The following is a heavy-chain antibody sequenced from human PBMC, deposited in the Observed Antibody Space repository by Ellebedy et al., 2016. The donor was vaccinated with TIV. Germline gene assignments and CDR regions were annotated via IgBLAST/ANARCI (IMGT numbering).Heavy chain of an antibody. CDR1: GFTFSSYS. Sequence: GESLKISCAASGFTFSSYSMNWVRQAPGKGLEWVSSISSSSSYIYYADSVKGRFTISRDNAKNSLYLQMNSLRAEDTAVYYCARLDDAELSGIFYYYYGMDVWGQGTTVTVSS. CDR2: ISSSSSYI. CDR3: ARLDDAELSGIFYYYYGMDV. D-gene: IGHD1-26*01. J-gene: IGHJ6*02. V-gene: IGHV3-21*01.